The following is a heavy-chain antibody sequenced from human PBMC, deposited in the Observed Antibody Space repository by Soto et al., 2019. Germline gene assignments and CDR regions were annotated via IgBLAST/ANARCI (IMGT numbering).Heavy chain of an antibody. CDR1: GYTFPNYA. V-gene: IGHV1-3*01. CDR3: ASXRKGNSGYDYYFYGMDV. D-gene: IGHD5-12*01. CDR2: INGGNGNT. Sequence: ASVKVSCKASGYTFPNYAIHWVRQAPGQRLEWMGWINGGNGNTKYSQKFQGRVTITRDTSATTAYMELSSLKSEDTAVYYCASXRKGNSGYDYYFYGMDVWGQGTTVTVSS. J-gene: IGHJ6*02.